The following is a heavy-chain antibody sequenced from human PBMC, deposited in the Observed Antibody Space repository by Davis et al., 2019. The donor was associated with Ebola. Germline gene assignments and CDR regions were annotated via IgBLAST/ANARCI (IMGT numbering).Heavy chain of an antibody. CDR1: GFTLSSYG. CDR2: ISNNGGNK. CDR3: ARDYIVATILVYYGMDV. J-gene: IGHJ6*04. Sequence: GESLKISCAASGFTLSSYGMHWVRQAPGKGLEWVAGISNNGGNKYYADSVKGRFTISRDNSKNALYLQMNSLRGEDTAVYYCARDYIVATILVYYGMDVWGKGTTVTVSS. V-gene: IGHV3-30*03. D-gene: IGHD5-12*01.